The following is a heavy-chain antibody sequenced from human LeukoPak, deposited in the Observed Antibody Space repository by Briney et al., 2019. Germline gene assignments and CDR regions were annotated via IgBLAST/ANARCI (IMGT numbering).Heavy chain of an antibody. CDR1: GFTFSNYA. CDR3: AKGTGDMGYYFDY. J-gene: IGHJ4*02. D-gene: IGHD7-27*01. CDR2: IRVTDNT. Sequence: GGSLRLSCAASGFTFSNYAMNWVRQAPGKGLEWVSGIRVTDNTYYADSVKGRFTISRDNSGNTLYLQMSGLRAEDTAVYYCAKGTGDMGYYFDYWGQGTLVTVSS. V-gene: IGHV3-23*01.